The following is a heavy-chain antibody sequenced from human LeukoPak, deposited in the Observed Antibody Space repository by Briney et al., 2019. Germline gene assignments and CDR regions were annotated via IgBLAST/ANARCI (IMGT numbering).Heavy chain of an antibody. J-gene: IGHJ3*02. CDR3: ARDQFLWVGETYYDFWSGYNDAFDI. CDR2: ISSSSSTI. CDR1: GFTFSSYS. Sequence: PGGSLRLSCAASGFTFSSYSMNWVRQAPGKGLEWVSYISSSSSTIYYADSVKGRFTISRDNAKNSLYLQMNSLRAEDTAVYYCARDQFLWVGETYYDFWSGYNDAFDIWGQGTMVTVSS. D-gene: IGHD3-3*01. V-gene: IGHV3-48*01.